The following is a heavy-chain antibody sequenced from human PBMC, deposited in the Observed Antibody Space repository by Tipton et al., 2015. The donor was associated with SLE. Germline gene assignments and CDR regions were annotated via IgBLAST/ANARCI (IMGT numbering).Heavy chain of an antibody. CDR2: INHSGTT. V-gene: IGHV4-34*01. Sequence: TLSLTCAIYGGSFSDFYWSWIRQPPGKGLECIGEINHSGTTNYNPSLKSRVTISVDTSKNQFSLKLSSVTAADTAVYYCARVQCTSTTCYTHDYWGQGTLVTVSS. CDR1: GGSFSDFY. CDR3: ARVQCTSTTCYTHDY. J-gene: IGHJ4*02. D-gene: IGHD2-2*02.